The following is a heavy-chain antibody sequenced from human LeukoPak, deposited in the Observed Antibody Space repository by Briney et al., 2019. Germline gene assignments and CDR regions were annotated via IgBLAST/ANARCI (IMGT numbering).Heavy chain of an antibody. J-gene: IGHJ4*02. V-gene: IGHV3-30*03. Sequence: GGSLRLSCAASGFTFSSYSMNWVRQAPGKGLEWVAVISYDGSDKYYADSVKGRFTISRDNSKNTLYLQMNSLRAEDTAVYYCASARGSSGYYPDYWGQGTLVTVSS. D-gene: IGHD3-22*01. CDR3: ASARGSSGYYPDY. CDR1: GFTFSSYS. CDR2: ISYDGSDK.